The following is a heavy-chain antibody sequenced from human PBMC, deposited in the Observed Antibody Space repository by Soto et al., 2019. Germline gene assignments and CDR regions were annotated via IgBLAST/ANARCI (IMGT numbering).Heavy chain of an antibody. CDR2: IWYDGSNK. D-gene: IGHD2-15*01. CDR3: ARDRGGPPLRYYYGMDV. J-gene: IGHJ6*02. V-gene: IGHV3-33*01. Sequence: QVQLVESGGGVVPPGRSLRLSCAASGFTFSSYGMHWVRQAPGKGLEWVAVIWYDGSNKYYADSVKGRFTISRDNSKNTLYLQMNSLRAEDTAVYYCARDRGGPPLRYYYGMDVWGQGTTVTVSS. CDR1: GFTFSSYG.